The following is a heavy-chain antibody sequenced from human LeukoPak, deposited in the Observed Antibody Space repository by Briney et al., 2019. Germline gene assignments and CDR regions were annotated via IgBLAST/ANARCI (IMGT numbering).Heavy chain of an antibody. J-gene: IGHJ4*02. CDR3: ARGDYRGNFDY. V-gene: IGHV4-31*03. Sequence: SETLSLTCTVSGGSISNGGYYWSWIRQHPGKGLEWIGYVYYSGSTYYNPSLRSRVTISVGTSKNQFSLKLSSVTAADTAVYYGARGDYRGNFDYWGQGTLVTVSS. CDR1: GGSISNGGYY. CDR2: VYYSGST. D-gene: IGHD4-23*01.